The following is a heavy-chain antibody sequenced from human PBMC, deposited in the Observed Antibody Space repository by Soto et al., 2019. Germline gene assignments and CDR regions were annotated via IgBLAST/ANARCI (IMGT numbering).Heavy chain of an antibody. D-gene: IGHD3-10*01. Sequence: QVQLVQSGAEVKKPGSSVKVSCKASGGTFTSYTISWVRQSPGQGLECMGRIIPILGIANYAQKFQGRVMITANKSSSTAYRQLSSLTSEDTAVYYCAREEYYYSSGAFFDYWGQGTLVTVSS. CDR1: GGTFTSYT. CDR2: IIPILGIA. V-gene: IGHV1-69*08. CDR3: AREEYYYSSGAFFDY. J-gene: IGHJ4*02.